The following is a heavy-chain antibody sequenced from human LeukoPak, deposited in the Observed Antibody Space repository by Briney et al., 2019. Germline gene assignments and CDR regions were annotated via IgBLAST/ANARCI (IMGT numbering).Heavy chain of an antibody. V-gene: IGHV3-11*01. CDR2: ISSSGDTI. Sequence: TGGSLRLSCAASGFTFSDYYMSWIRQAPGKGLEWVSYISSSGDTIYYADSVKGRFTISRDNAKNSLYLQMNSLRAEDMALYYCARSALRRYYDFWSGSIRDAFDIWGQGTMVTVSS. CDR3: ARSALRRYYDFWSGSIRDAFDI. D-gene: IGHD3-3*01. CDR1: GFTFSDYY. J-gene: IGHJ3*02.